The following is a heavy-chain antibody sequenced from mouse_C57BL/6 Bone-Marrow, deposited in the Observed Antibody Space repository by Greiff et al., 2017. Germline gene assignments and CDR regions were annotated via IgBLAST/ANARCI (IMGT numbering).Heavy chain of an antibody. CDR3: ARSYGRAWCAY. V-gene: IGHV5-15*01. CDR2: ISNLAYSI. Sequence: DVMLVESGGGLVQLGGSLKLSCAASGFTFSDYGMAWVRQAPRKGPEWVAFISNLAYSIYYADTVTGRFTISRENAKNTLYLEMSSLRSEDTAMYYCARSYGRAWCAYWGQGTLVTVSA. D-gene: IGHD1-1*01. CDR1: GFTFSDYG. J-gene: IGHJ3*01.